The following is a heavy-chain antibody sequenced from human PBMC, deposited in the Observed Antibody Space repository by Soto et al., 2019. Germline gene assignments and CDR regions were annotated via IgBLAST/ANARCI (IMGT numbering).Heavy chain of an antibody. Sequence: QVQLVESGGGVVQPGRSLRLSCAASGFTFSSYAMHWVRQAPGKGLEWVAVISYDGSNKYYADFVKGRFTISRDNSKNTLYLQMNSLRAEDTAVYYCARLNSGSYYNWAFDIWGQGTMVTVSS. CDR1: GFTFSSYA. CDR3: ARLNSGSYYNWAFDI. D-gene: IGHD3-10*01. J-gene: IGHJ3*02. V-gene: IGHV3-30-3*01. CDR2: ISYDGSNK.